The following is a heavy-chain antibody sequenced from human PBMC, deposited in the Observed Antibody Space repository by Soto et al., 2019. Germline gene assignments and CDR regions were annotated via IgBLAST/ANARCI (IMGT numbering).Heavy chain of an antibody. J-gene: IGHJ4*02. D-gene: IGHD4-4*01. CDR1: GGSISSSNW. V-gene: IGHV4-4*02. CDR3: ASLTVTVPPDY. Sequence: QVQLQQWGAGLLKPSETLSLTCAVYGGSISSSNWWSWVRQPPGKGLEWIGEIYHSGSTNYNPSLKSRVTISVDKPKNQFSLKLSSVTAADTAVYYCASLTVTVPPDYWGQGTLVTVSS. CDR2: IYHSGST.